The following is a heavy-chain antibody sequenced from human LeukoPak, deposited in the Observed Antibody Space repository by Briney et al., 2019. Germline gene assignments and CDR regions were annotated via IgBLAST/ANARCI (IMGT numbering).Heavy chain of an antibody. V-gene: IGHV3-20*04. CDR2: INWNGGST. CDR1: GFTFDDYG. CDR3: ARGLESMGATILRWGVFDY. Sequence: RPGGSLRLSCAASGFTFDDYGMSWVRQAPGKGLEWVSGINWNGGSTGYADSVKGRFTISRDNAKNSPYLQMNSLRAEDTALYYCARGLESMGATILRWGVFDYWGQGTLVTVSS. D-gene: IGHD1-26*01. J-gene: IGHJ4*02.